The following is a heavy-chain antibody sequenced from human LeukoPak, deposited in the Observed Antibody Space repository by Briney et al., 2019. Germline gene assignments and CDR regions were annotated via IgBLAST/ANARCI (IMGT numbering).Heavy chain of an antibody. Sequence: PGGSLILSCAASGFPFHNYWMTWVRQAPGKGLEWVAQVNQDGSEAHYADSVKARFTISRDNAKSSVSLQMNSLRAEDTAVYYCVRDGGVSGYDLLDYWGQGTLVTVSS. V-gene: IGHV3-7*01. CDR1: GFPFHNYW. J-gene: IGHJ4*02. CDR3: VRDGGVSGYDLLDY. D-gene: IGHD5-12*01. CDR2: VNQDGSEA.